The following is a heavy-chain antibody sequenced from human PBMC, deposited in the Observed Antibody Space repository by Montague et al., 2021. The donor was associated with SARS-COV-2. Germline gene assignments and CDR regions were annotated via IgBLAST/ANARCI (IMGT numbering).Heavy chain of an antibody. CDR2: IYYSGST. Sequence: TLSLTCTVSGGSISSGDYYWSWIRQPPGKGLEWIGYIYYSGSTYYNPSLKSRVTISVDTSKNQFSLNLSSVTAADTAVYYCARFPYYYDNWFDPWGQGTLVTVSS. CDR3: ARFPYYYDNWFDP. V-gene: IGHV4-30-4*01. J-gene: IGHJ5*02. CDR1: GGSISSGDYY. D-gene: IGHD3-22*01.